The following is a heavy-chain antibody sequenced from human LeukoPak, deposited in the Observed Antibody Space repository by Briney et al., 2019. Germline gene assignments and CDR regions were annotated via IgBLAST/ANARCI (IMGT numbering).Heavy chain of an antibody. V-gene: IGHV3-23*01. Sequence: GGSLRLSCAASGFTFSTYSMNWVRQAPGKGLEWVSAISGSGGSTYYADSVKGRFTISRDNSKNTLYLQMNSLRAEDTAVYYCAKDRSSIAARWRAVDYWGQGTLVTVSS. CDR1: GFTFSTYS. D-gene: IGHD6-6*01. CDR3: AKDRSSIAARWRAVDY. J-gene: IGHJ4*02. CDR2: ISGSGGST.